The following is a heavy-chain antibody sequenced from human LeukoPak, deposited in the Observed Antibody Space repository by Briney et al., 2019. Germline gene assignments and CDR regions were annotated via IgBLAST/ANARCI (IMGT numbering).Heavy chain of an antibody. D-gene: IGHD2-21*01. J-gene: IGHJ4*02. Sequence: GGSLRLSCAASGFTLSSYAMSWVRQAPGKGLEWVSAISASGNTYHADSVKGWFTISRDSPKNTLYLQMNRLRAEDAAVYYCAKAPVTTCSGAYCDPFAYWGQGTLVTVSS. CDR2: ISASGNT. CDR3: AKAPVTTCSGAYCDPFAY. V-gene: IGHV3-23*01. CDR1: GFTLSSYA.